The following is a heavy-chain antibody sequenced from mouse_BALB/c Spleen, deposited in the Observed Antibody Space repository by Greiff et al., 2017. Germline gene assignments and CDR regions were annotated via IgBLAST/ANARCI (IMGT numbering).Heavy chain of an antibody. CDR2: ISNGGGST. CDR1: GFTFSSYT. J-gene: IGHJ4*01. Sequence: EVQLQESGGGLVQPGGSLKLSCAASGFTFSSYTMSWVRQTPEKRLEWVAYISNGGGSTYYPDTVKGRFTISRDNAKNTLYLQMSSLKSEDTAMYYCARQLPLDYWGQGTSVTVSS. CDR3: ARQLPLDY. V-gene: IGHV5-12-2*01.